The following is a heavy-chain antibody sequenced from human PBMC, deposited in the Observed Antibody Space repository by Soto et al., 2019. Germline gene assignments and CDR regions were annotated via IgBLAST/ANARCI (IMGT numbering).Heavy chain of an antibody. CDR2: IYWDDDK. D-gene: IGHD3-10*01. V-gene: IGHV2-5*02. CDR1: GFSLSTSGVG. CDR3: AHRRYGSGSYWLDP. J-gene: IGHJ5*02. Sequence: QITLKESGPTLVKPTQTLTLTCTFSGFSLSTSGVGVGWIRQPPGKALEWLAIIYWDDDKRYSPSLKSRLTITKDTSKNQEVLTMTNMDLVDTATYYCAHRRYGSGSYWLDPWGQGTLVTVSS.